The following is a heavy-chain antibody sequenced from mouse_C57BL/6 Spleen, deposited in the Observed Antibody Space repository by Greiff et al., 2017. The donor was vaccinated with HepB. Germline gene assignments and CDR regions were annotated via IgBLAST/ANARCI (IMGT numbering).Heavy chain of an antibody. Sequence: EVQLQESGPGLVKPSQSLSLTCSVTGYSITSGYYWNWIRQFPGNKLEWMGYISYDGSNNYNPSLKNRISITRDTSKNQFFLKLNSVTTEDTATYYCARLGYYGSSSFAYWGQGTLVTVSA. J-gene: IGHJ3*01. CDR3: ARLGYYGSSSFAY. CDR2: ISYDGSN. D-gene: IGHD1-1*01. CDR1: GYSITSGYY. V-gene: IGHV3-6*01.